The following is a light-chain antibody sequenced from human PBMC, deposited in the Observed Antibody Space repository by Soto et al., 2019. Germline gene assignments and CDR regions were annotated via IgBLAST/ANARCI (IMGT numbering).Light chain of an antibody. V-gene: IGLV2-14*01. CDR2: EVS. Sequence: QSALTQPASVSGSPGQSITISCTGTSSDVGGYNYVSWYQQHPGKAPKLMIYEVSNRPSGVSNRFSGSKSGNTASLTISGLQAEEEADYDCSSYTSSSTWVFGGGTKRTVL. CDR3: SSYTSSSTWV. CDR1: SSDVGGYNY. J-gene: IGLJ3*02.